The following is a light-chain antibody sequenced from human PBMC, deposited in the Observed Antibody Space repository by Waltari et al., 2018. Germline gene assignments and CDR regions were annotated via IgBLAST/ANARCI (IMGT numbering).Light chain of an antibody. V-gene: IGLV3-9*01. Sequence: SYELTQPLSVSVALGQTARIPCGGNKIGRKDVHWYQQKPGQAPVLVNRPSGIRERFSRSNSGNTATLTISRAQAGDEADYYCQVYDSNTWVFGGGTKLTVL. J-gene: IGLJ3*02. CDR3: QVYDSNTWV. CDR1: KIGRKD.